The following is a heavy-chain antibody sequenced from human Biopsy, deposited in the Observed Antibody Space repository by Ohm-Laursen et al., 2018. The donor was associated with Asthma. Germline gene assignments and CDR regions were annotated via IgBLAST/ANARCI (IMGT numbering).Heavy chain of an antibody. Sequence: TLSLTWSVYGGSISSFYWSWIRQSPEKGLEWMGYVYWTGSTNYNPSLKSRVTMSVDTSKNRMFLELTSVTAADTAVYYCARMITMIQAANYYSYAMDVWGQGTTVTVSS. CDR1: GGSISSFY. J-gene: IGHJ6*02. CDR2: VYWTGST. D-gene: IGHD3-22*01. CDR3: ARMITMIQAANYYSYAMDV. V-gene: IGHV4-59*12.